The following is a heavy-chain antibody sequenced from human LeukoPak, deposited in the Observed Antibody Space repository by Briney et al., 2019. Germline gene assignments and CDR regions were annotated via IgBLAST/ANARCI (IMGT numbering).Heavy chain of an antibody. D-gene: IGHD2-15*01. CDR1: GFTFSSYS. CDR2: ISSSSSTI. Sequence: GGSLRLSCAASGFTFSSYSMNWVRQAPGKGLEWVSYISSSSSTIYYADSVKGRFTISRDNAKNSLYLQMNSLRAEDTAVYYCARDIRGGQFDYWGQGTLVTVSS. V-gene: IGHV3-48*04. CDR3: ARDIRGGQFDY. J-gene: IGHJ4*02.